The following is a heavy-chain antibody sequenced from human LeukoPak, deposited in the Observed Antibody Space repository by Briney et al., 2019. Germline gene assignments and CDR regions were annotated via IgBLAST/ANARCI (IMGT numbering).Heavy chain of an antibody. CDR2: INNNGSAI. Sequence: GGSLRLSCAASGFPFSGYWMSWVRQAPGKGLFWLGNINNNGSAIYYVDSVKGRFTISRDNAKTSLFLQMNSLRVEDTAVYYFARVCHVYGVIVFCGQGALVTVSS. CDR3: ARVCHVYGVIVF. D-gene: IGHD3-16*01. CDR1: GFPFSGYW. V-gene: IGHV3-7*01. J-gene: IGHJ4*02.